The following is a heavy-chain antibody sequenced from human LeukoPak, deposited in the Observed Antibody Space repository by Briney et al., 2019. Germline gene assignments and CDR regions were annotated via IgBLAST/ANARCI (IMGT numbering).Heavy chain of an antibody. D-gene: IGHD2-2*01. V-gene: IGHV3-73*01. J-gene: IGHJ4*02. CDR1: GFTFSGSA. CDR2: IRSKANSYAT. Sequence: GGSLKLSCEASGFTFSGSAMHWVRQASGKGLEWVGRIRSKANSYATAYAASVKGRFTISRDDSKNTAYLQMNSLKTEDTAVYYCTRYCSSTSCLYGFDYWGQGTLVTVSS. CDR3: TRYCSSTSCLYGFDY.